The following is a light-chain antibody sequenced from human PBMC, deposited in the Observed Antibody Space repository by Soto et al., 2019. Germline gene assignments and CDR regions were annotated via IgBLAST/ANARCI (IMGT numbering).Light chain of an antibody. J-gene: IGLJ2*01. CDR2: EGG. Sequence: QSALTQPASVSGSPGQSITISCTGTSSDVGSYNLVSWYQQHPGKAPKVIIYEGGKRPSGVSNRFSGSKSGITASLTISGLQAEDEADYYSCSYAGYSTSAVFGGGTKVTVL. V-gene: IGLV2-23*01. CDR3: CSYAGYSTSAV. CDR1: SSDVGSYNL.